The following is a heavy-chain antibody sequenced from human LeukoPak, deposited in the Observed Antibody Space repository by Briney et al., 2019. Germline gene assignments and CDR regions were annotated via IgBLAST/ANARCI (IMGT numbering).Heavy chain of an antibody. CDR2: IIDTGST. D-gene: IGHD3-3*01. CDR1: GGSFSGYY. V-gene: IGHV4-34*12. CDR3: ARGLASGYPPIPFDY. Sequence: SETLSLTCAVYGGSFSGYYWTWIRQPPGKGLEWIGEIIDTGSTKYNSSLKSRVTISVDTSKNQFSLSLDSVTAADTAVYYCARGLASGYPPIPFDYWGQGTLVTVSS. J-gene: IGHJ4*02.